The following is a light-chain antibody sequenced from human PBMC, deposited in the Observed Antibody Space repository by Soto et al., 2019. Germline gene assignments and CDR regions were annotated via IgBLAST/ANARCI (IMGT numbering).Light chain of an antibody. CDR3: QQRINFPLT. J-gene: IGKJ1*01. Sequence: EIAVAQCQTTMTVSPGARSTLSCRASQSVSSNLAWYQQKPGQAPRLLIYGASTRPTGIPARFSGSGSGTEFTLTISSLEPDDFAVYYCQQRINFPLTFGHGTKVDIK. CDR1: QSVSSN. V-gene: IGKV3-15*01. CDR2: GAS.